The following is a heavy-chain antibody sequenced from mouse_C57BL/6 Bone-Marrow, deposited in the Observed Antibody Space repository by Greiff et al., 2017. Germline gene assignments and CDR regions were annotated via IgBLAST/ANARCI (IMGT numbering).Heavy chain of an antibody. Sequence: VQLQQSGAELVRPGASVKLSCTASGFNIKDDYMHWVKQRPEQGLEWIGWIDPENGDTEYASKFQGKATITADTSSNTAYLQLSSLTSEDTAVYYCTTSYSWFAYWGQGTLVTVSA. CDR3: TTSYSWFAY. CDR1: GFNIKDDY. CDR2: IDPENGDT. V-gene: IGHV14-4*01. J-gene: IGHJ3*01. D-gene: IGHD2-10*01.